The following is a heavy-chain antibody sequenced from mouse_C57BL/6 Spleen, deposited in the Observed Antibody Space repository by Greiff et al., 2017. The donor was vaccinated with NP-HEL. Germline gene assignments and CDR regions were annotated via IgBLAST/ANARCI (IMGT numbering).Heavy chain of an antibody. J-gene: IGHJ1*03. D-gene: IGHD1-1*01. CDR2: INPYNGGT. CDR1: GYTFTDYY. V-gene: IGHV1-19*01. Sequence: EVQLQQSGPVLVKPGASVKMSCKASGYTFTDYYMNWVKQSHGKSLEWIGVINPYNGGTSYNQKFKGKATLTVDKSSSTAYMELNSLTSEDSAVYDCAMEGHYYGSSYGYFDVWGTGTTVTVAS. CDR3: AMEGHYYGSSYGYFDV.